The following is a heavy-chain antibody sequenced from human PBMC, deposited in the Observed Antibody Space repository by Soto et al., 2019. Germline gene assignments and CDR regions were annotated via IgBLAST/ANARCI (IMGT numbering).Heavy chain of an antibody. CDR2: IDPSDSQT. D-gene: IGHD3-22*01. CDR3: ARQIYEYDTVPNFQHYFES. V-gene: IGHV5-10-1*01. Sequence: GESLKISCKGSGYSVAGYWITWVRQKPGKVIEWMGRIDPSDSQTYYSPSFRGHVTISATKSITTVFLQWSSVRASDTAMYYCARQIYEYDTVPNFQHYFESWGQGTPGTVSS. J-gene: IGHJ4*02. CDR1: GYSVAGYW.